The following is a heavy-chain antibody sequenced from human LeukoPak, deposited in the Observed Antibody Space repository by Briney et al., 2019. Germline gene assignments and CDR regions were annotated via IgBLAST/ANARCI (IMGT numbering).Heavy chain of an antibody. CDR1: GYTFTSYD. CDR3: ARGLRPIFGVVQNDAFDI. V-gene: IGHV1-8*01. CDR2: MNPNSGNT. D-gene: IGHD3-3*01. J-gene: IGHJ3*02. Sequence: ASVKVSCKASGYTFTSYDINWVRQATGQGLEWMGWMNPNSGNTGYAQKFQGRVTMTRNTSISTAYMELSSLRSEDTAVYYCARGLRPIFGVVQNDAFDIWSQGTMVTVSS.